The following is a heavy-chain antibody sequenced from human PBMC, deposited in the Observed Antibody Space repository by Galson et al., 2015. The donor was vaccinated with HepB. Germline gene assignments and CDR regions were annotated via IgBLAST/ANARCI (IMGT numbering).Heavy chain of an antibody. CDR3: ARAKPSDYYDSRRWYFDL. Sequence: ETLSLTCAVSGGSISSSNWWSWVRQPPGKGLEWIGEIYHSGSTNYNPSLKSRVTISVDTSENQFSLKLSSVTAADTAVYYCARAKPSDYYDSRRWYFDLWGRGTLVTVSS. D-gene: IGHD3-22*01. CDR2: IYHSGST. V-gene: IGHV4-4*02. J-gene: IGHJ2*01. CDR1: GGSISSSNW.